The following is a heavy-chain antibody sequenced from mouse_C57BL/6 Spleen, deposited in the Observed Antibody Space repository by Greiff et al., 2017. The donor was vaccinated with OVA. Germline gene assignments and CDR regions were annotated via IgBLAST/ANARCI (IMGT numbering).Heavy chain of an antibody. J-gene: IGHJ4*01. CDR2: ISDGGSYT. Sequence: EVMLVESGGGLVKPGGSLKLSCAASGFTFSSYAMSWVRQTPEKRLEWVATISDGGSYTYYPDNVKGRFTISRDNAKNNLYLQMSHLKSEDTAMYYCARADYEYGYAMDYWGQGTSVTVSS. D-gene: IGHD2-4*01. V-gene: IGHV5-4*03. CDR1: GFTFSSYA. CDR3: ARADYEYGYAMDY.